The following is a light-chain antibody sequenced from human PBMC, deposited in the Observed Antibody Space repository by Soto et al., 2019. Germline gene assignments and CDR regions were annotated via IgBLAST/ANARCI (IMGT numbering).Light chain of an antibody. CDR3: QQHSFWRIT. CDR2: DAS. V-gene: IGKV3-11*01. J-gene: IGKJ3*01. CDR1: QSVNTY. Sequence: EIVLTQSPATLSLSPGDRATLSCRASQSVNTYLAWYQQKPGQAPRLLISDASKRATGIPARFSGSGSGTNFPLTISSLEPEDFAVYYCQQHSFWRITFGPGTKVDIK.